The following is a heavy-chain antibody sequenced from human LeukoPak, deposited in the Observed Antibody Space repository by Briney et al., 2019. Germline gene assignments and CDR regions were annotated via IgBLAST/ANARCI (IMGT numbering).Heavy chain of an antibody. CDR3: GRDLNGDYVGAFEL. D-gene: IGHD4-17*01. J-gene: IGHJ3*01. CDR1: GFTFSEYA. Sequence: GGSLRLSCAASGFTFSEYALVWVRQAPGKGLEWVSASSSGGANTLYADAVKGRFTISRDNSKNTLYLQMNSLRAEDTAVYFCGRDLNGDYVGAFELWGEGRKVTVSS. CDR2: SSSGGANT. V-gene: IGHV3-23*01.